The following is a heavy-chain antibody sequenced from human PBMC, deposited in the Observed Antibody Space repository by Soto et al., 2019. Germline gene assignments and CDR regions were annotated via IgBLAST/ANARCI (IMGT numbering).Heavy chain of an antibody. V-gene: IGHV5-10-1*01. J-gene: IGHJ4*02. Sequence: PGESLKISCTGSGYSFTSYWVGWVRQMPGKGLEWMGRIDPSDSYTNYSPSFQGHVTISADKSISTAYLQSSSLKASDTAMYYCARLSISGAVALPDYWGQGTLVTVSS. CDR1: GYSFTSYW. CDR3: ARLSISGAVALPDY. D-gene: IGHD6-19*01. CDR2: IDPSDSYT.